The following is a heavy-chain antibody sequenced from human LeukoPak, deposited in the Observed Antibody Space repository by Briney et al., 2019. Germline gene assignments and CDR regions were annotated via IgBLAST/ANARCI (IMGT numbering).Heavy chain of an antibody. CDR2: MKPNSGNN. V-gene: IGHV1-8*01. CDR1: GYTFTSYD. D-gene: IGHD3-16*01. J-gene: IGHJ6*02. Sequence: ASVKVSCKASGYTFTSYDINWVRQATGQGLEWMGWMKPNSGNNGHAQKFQGRVTMTRTTSISTAYMELSSLRSEDTAVYYCARKGGSSGSLYYGMDVWGQGTTVTVSS. CDR3: ARKGGSSGSLYYGMDV.